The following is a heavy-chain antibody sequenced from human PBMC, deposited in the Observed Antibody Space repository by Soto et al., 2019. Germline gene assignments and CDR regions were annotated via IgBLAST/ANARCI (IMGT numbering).Heavy chain of an antibody. D-gene: IGHD3-3*01. Sequence: QVQLVESGGGVVQPGRSLRLSCAASGFTFSSYAMHWVRQAPGKGLEWVAVISYDGSNKYYADSVKGRFTISRDNSKNKQYLQMTSLGAEDTAVYYCVFGVVADYYYGMDVWGKGTTVTVSS. CDR2: ISYDGSNK. CDR1: GFTFSSYA. J-gene: IGHJ6*04. V-gene: IGHV3-30-3*01. CDR3: VFGVVADYYYGMDV.